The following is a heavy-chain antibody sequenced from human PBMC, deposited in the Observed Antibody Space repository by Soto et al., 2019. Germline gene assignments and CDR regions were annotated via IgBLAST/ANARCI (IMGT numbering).Heavy chain of an antibody. CDR3: ARAARESYCQDS. D-gene: IGHD3-10*01. CDR1: GGSISSAGYY. J-gene: IGHJ4*02. V-gene: IGHV4-31*03. Sequence: SETLSLTCTVSGGSISSAGYYWAWIRQRPGKGLEWIGYIYSSATTYSNPSLKSRIAMSIDTSPNQFSLKLTSATAATGAVYFCARAARESYCQDSWGQGLLGTVPQ. CDR2: IYSSATT.